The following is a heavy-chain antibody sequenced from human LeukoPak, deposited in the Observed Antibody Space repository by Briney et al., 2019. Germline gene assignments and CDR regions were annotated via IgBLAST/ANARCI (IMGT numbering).Heavy chain of an antibody. D-gene: IGHD1-1*01. CDR2: IYHSGST. CDR3: ATLTTPGWFNP. V-gene: IGHV4-38-2*02. Sequence: SETLSLTCTVSGYSISSGHYWGWIRHPPGKGLEWIGNIYHSGSTYYNPSLKSRVTISVDTSKNQFSLKLSSVTAADTAVYYCATLTTPGWFNPWGQGTLVTVSS. J-gene: IGHJ5*02. CDR1: GYSISSGHY.